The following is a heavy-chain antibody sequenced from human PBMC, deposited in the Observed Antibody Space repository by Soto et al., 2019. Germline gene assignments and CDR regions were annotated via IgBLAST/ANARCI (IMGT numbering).Heavy chain of an antibody. CDR3: ARLYDRNYYFDY. CDR1: GGTFSSYA. Sequence: ASVKVSCKASGGTFSSYAISWVRQAPGQGLEWMGGIIPIFGTANYVQKFQGRVTITADEYTSTAYMELSSLRSEDTDVYYCARLYDRNYYFDYWGQGTLVTVSS. D-gene: IGHD3-22*01. J-gene: IGHJ4*02. CDR2: IIPIFGTA. V-gene: IGHV1-69*13.